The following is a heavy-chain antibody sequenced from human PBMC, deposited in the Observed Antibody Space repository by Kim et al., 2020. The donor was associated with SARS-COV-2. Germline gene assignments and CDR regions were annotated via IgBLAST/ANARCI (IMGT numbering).Heavy chain of an antibody. CDR2: GTT. Sequence: GTTFYHPSLKNRVTVSADTSKNQFSLNLTSLTASDTAIYYCARRDTYTFDYWGQGAVVTVSA. V-gene: IGHV4-39*01. D-gene: IGHD5-18*01. CDR3: ARRDTYTFDY. J-gene: IGHJ4*02.